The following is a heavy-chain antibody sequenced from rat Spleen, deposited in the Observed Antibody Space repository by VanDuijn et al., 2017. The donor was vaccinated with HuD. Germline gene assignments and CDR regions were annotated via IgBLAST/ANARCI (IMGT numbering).Heavy chain of an antibody. D-gene: IGHD1-4*01. Sequence: EVHLVESGGDLVQPGRSLKLSCAVSGFTFSNYGMAWVRQAPTKGLEWVSSISNDGVNTYYPDSVKGRFTISRDNAESIVYLQMDSLRSEDTATYYCTSHGARVSRFAYWGQGTLVTVSS. CDR3: TSHGARVSRFAY. CDR1: GFTFSNYG. CDR2: ISNDGVNT. J-gene: IGHJ3*01. V-gene: IGHV5-29*01.